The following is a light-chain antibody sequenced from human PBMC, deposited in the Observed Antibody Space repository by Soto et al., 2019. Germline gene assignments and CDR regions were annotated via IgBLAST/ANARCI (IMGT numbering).Light chain of an antibody. V-gene: IGKV3-11*01. Sequence: EIVLTQSPATLSLSPGERATLSCRASQSVNSYLALYQQKPGQAPRLLIYDASNRATGIPARFSGSGSGTDFTLTISSLEPEDFAVYYCQQRSNWPGTFGQGTKVEIK. CDR3: QQRSNWPGT. CDR1: QSVNSY. CDR2: DAS. J-gene: IGKJ1*01.